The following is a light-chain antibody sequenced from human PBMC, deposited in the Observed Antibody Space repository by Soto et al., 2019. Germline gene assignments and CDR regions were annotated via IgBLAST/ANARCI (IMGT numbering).Light chain of an antibody. CDR3: SSYTRSSTLYV. J-gene: IGLJ1*01. CDR2: EVS. CDR1: SSDGGDYNY. V-gene: IGLV2-14*01. Sequence: QSVLTQPASVSGSPGQSITISCTGTSSDGGDYNYVSWYQQHPGKAPKLMIYEVSNRPSGVSNRFSGSKSGNTASLTISGLQAEDEADYYCSSYTRSSTLYVFGTGTKLTVL.